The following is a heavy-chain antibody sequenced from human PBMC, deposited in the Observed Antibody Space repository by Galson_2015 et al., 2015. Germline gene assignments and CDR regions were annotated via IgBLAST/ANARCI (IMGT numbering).Heavy chain of an antibody. J-gene: IGHJ6*02. V-gene: IGHV3-30*03. CDR3: ARGYDSSGYGEGSMDV. D-gene: IGHD3-22*01. Sequence: SLRLSCAASGFTFSSYGMHWVRQAPGKGLGWVAVISYDGSNKYYADSVKGRFTISRDNSKNTLYLQMNSLRAEDTAVYYCARGYDSSGYGEGSMDVWGQGTTVTVSS. CDR1: GFTFSSYG. CDR2: ISYDGSNK.